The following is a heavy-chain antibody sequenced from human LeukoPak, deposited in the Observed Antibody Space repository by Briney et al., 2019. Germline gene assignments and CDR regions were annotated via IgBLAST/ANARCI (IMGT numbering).Heavy chain of an antibody. CDR2: TYYRSKWYN. D-gene: IGHD3-3*01. Sequence: SQTLSLTCAISGDSVSSNSAAWNWIRQSPSRGLEWLGRTYYRSKWYNDYAVSVKSRITINPDTSKNQFSLQLNSVTPEDTAVYYCARGEYYDFWSGYLNYYYMDVWGKGTTVTVSS. V-gene: IGHV6-1*01. J-gene: IGHJ6*03. CDR3: ARGEYYDFWSGYLNYYYMDV. CDR1: GDSVSSNSAA.